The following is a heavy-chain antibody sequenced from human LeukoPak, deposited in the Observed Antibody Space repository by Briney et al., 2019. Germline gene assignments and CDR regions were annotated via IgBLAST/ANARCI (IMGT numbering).Heavy chain of an antibody. CDR1: GYTFTNYE. CDR2: ISAYNGNT. CDR3: ARDSEDWFDP. J-gene: IGHJ5*02. V-gene: IGHV1-18*01. D-gene: IGHD1-26*01. Sequence: GASVKVSCKASGYTFTNYEINWVRQAPGQGLEWMGWISAYNGNTNYAQKLQGRVTMTTDTSTSTAYMELRSLRSDDTAVYYCARDSEDWFDPWGQGTLVTVSS.